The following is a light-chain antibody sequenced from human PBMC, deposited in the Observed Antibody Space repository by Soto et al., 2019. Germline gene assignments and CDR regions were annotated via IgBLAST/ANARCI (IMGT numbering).Light chain of an antibody. CDR2: TAS. J-gene: IGKJ5*01. V-gene: IGKV1-39*01. CDR1: QSISSY. Sequence: DLPMTQSPSSLSASVGDRVTITCRASQSISSYLIWYQQKPGEAPKPLIYTASTLYSGVPSRFIGSGSGTDFTLTISSLQPEDFATYYCQQGYRNPITFGQGTRLEI. CDR3: QQGYRNPIT.